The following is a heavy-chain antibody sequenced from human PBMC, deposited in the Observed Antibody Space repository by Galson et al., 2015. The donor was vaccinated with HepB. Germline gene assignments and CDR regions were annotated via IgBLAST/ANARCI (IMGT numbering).Heavy chain of an antibody. J-gene: IGHJ6*02. CDR2: TSSSGSTI. CDR1: GFTFSDYY. D-gene: IGHD2-21*02. CDR3: ASGSYCGGDCFRYYYGMDV. V-gene: IGHV3-11*01. Sequence: SLRLSCAASGFTFSDYYMSWIRQAPGKGLEWVSYTSSSGSTIYYADSVKGRFTISRDNAKNSLYLQMNSLRAEDTAVYYCASGSYCGGDCFRYYYGMDVWGQGTTVTVFS.